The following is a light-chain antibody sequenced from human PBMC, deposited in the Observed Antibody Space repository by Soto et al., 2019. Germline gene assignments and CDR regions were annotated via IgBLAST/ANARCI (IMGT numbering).Light chain of an antibody. Sequence: DIQITHSPSSLSASVGDRVTITCRASQDISNYLAWYQQKPGKVPNLLIYTASTLQSGVPSRFSGSASATAFTLTISSLQPEDVATYYCQKYYSASFGPGTKVDIK. CDR1: QDISNY. CDR3: QKYYSAS. J-gene: IGKJ3*01. CDR2: TAS. V-gene: IGKV1-27*01.